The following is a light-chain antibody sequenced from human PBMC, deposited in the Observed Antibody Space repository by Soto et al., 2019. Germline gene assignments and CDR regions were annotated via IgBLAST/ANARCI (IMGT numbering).Light chain of an antibody. V-gene: IGKV1-5*01. CDR1: QSISGW. Sequence: DIQMTQSPSTLSAYVGHRVTITCRASQSISGWLAWYQQKPGKAPKLLIYDASTLESGVPSRFRGSGSETEFTLTISSLQTDDFPPYYCQQLNTLPFTFGQATRLEI. CDR2: DAS. J-gene: IGKJ5*01. CDR3: QQLNTLPFT.